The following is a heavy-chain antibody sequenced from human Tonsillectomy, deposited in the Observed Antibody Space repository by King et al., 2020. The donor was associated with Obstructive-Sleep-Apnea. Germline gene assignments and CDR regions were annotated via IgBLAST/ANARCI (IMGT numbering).Heavy chain of an antibody. CDR3: ARDLSGGGWYLDY. CDR1: GYSFTNFG. Sequence: QLVQSGAEMKKPGASVKVSCKASGYSFTNFGISWVRQAPGQGLEWMGRISAQSGDKNYAQKLQGRVTMTTDTSTTTGYMELRSLRSDDTAVYYCARDLSGGGWYLDYWGQGSLVTVSS. D-gene: IGHD2-21*01. J-gene: IGHJ4*02. V-gene: IGHV1-18*01. CDR2: ISAQSGDK.